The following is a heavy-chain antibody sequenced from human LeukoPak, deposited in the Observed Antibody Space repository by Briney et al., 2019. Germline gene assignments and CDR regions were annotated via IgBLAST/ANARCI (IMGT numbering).Heavy chain of an antibody. V-gene: IGHV3-49*04. Sequence: GGSLRLSCTASGFTFGDYAMSWVRQAPGKGLEWVGFIRSKAYGGTTEYAASVKGRFTISRDDSKSIAYLQTNSLKTEDTAVHYCTRDQRELLRDYYYYYMDVWGKGTTVTVSS. CDR3: TRDQRELLRDYYYYYMDV. J-gene: IGHJ6*03. D-gene: IGHD1-26*01. CDR1: GFTFGDYA. CDR2: IRSKAYGGTT.